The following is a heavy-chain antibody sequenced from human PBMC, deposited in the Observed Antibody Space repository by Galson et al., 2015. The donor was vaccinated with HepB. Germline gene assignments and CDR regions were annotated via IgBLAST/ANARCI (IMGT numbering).Heavy chain of an antibody. J-gene: IGHJ6*02. CDR3: ARIRVYYGSGSVGEPSDV. V-gene: IGHV2-70*11. D-gene: IGHD3-10*01. CDR1: GFSLSTSGMC. CDR2: IDWDDDK. Sequence: PALVKPTQTLTLTCTFSGFSLSTSGMCVSWIRQPPGKALEWLARIDWDDDKYYSTSLKTRLTISKDTSKNQVVLTMTNMDPVDTATYYCARIRVYYGSGSVGEPSDVWGQGTTVTVSS.